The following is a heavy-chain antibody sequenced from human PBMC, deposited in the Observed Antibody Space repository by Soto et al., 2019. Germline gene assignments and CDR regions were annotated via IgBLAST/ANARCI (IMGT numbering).Heavy chain of an antibody. CDR1: GFTFSSYS. V-gene: IGHV3-21*01. D-gene: IGHD3-22*01. Sequence: EVQLVESGGGLVKPGGSLRLSCAASGFTFSSYSMNWVRQAPGKGLEWVSSISSSSSYIYYADSVKGRFTISRDNAKNSLYLQMNSLRAEDTAVYYCARVVDYYDPYDYYGMDVWGQGPTVTVSS. CDR3: ARVVDYYDPYDYYGMDV. CDR2: ISSSSSYI. J-gene: IGHJ6*02.